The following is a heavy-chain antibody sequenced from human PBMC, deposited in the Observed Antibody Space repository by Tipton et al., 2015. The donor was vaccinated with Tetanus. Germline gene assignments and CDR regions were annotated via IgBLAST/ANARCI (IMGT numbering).Heavy chain of an antibody. D-gene: IGHD5-18*01. CDR1: GGSISSYY. CDR2: IYYSGST. J-gene: IGHJ3*02. CDR3: ARGRRIQLWNDAFDI. Sequence: LRLSCTVSGGSISSYYWSWIRQPPGKGLEWIGYIYYSGSTNYNPSLKSRVTISVDTSKNLFSLKLSPVTAADTAVYYCARGRRIQLWNDAFDIWGQGTMVTVSS. V-gene: IGHV4-59*12.